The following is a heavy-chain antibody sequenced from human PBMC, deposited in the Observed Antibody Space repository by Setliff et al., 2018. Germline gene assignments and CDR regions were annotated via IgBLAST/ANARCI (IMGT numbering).Heavy chain of an antibody. V-gene: IGHV4-39*07. Sequence: SETLSLTCTVSGGSISSSSYYWGWIRQPPGKGLEWIGSIYYSGSTYYNPTLKSRVTISVDTSKNHFSLKLSSVTAADTAVHYCARRATYYNFWSGYYDYWGQGTLVTVSS. D-gene: IGHD3-3*01. CDR2: IYYSGST. J-gene: IGHJ4*02. CDR3: ARRATYYNFWSGYYDY. CDR1: GGSISSSSYY.